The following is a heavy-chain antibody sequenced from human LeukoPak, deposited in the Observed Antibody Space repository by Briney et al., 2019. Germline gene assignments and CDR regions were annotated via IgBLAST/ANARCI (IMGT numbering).Heavy chain of an antibody. CDR2: ISPDGSST. CDR1: GFTVSNYW. V-gene: IGHV3-74*01. Sequence: GGSLRLSCAASGFTVSNYWMHWVRQAPGKGLVWDSRISPDGSSTSYGDSVKGRFTISRDNAKNTVYLQMNSLRAEDTAVYYCIRSRSGSYGYFDYWGQGTLVTVSP. CDR3: IRSRSGSYGYFDY. J-gene: IGHJ4*02. D-gene: IGHD3-10*01.